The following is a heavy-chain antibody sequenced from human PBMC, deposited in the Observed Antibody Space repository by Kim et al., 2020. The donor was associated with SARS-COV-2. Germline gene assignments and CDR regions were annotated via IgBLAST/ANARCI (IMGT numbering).Heavy chain of an antibody. D-gene: IGHD4-17*01. CDR2: ISSSSSYI. Sequence: GGSLRLSCAASGFTFSSYSMNWVRQAPGKGLEWVSSISSSSSYIYYADSVKGRFTISRDNAKNSLYLQMNSLRAEDTAVYYCARGDTMTTGNLYWGQGTLVTVSS. CDR1: GFTFSSYS. V-gene: IGHV3-21*01. J-gene: IGHJ4*02. CDR3: ARGDTMTTGNLY.